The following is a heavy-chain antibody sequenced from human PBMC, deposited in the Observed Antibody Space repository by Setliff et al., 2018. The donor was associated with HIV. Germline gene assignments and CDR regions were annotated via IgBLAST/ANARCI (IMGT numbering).Heavy chain of an antibody. D-gene: IGHD3-10*01. Sequence: SETLSLTCVVSGGSISSYYWSWIRQPAGKGLEWIGRIYTSGSTNYNPSLKSRVTMSVDTSKNQFSLKLSSVTAADTAVYYCARVLSSGSYYKYYYYMDVWGKGTTVTVSS. CDR3: ARVLSSGSYYKYYYYMDV. CDR2: IYTSGST. J-gene: IGHJ6*03. CDR1: GGSISSYY. V-gene: IGHV4-4*07.